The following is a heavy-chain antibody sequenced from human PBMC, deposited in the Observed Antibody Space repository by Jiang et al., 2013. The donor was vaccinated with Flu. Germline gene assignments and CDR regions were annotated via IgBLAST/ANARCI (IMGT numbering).Heavy chain of an antibody. CDR2: INHSGST. V-gene: IGHV4-34*01. CDR1: GGSFSGYY. J-gene: IGHJ4*02. D-gene: IGHD2-2*01. CDR3: ARAHIVVVPAAMSGFHY. Sequence: LLKPSETLSLTCAVYGGSFSGYYWSWIRQPPGKGLEWIGEINHSGSTNYNPSLKSRVTISVDTSKNQFSLKLSSVTAADTAVYYCARAHIVVVPAAMSGFHYWGQGTLVTVSS.